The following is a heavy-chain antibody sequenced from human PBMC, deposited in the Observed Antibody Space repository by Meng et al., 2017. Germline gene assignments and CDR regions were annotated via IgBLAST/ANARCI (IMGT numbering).Heavy chain of an antibody. CDR2: IKTKANSYAT. Sequence: GESLKISCAASGFTFSGSVMHWVRQASGKGLEWVGRIKTKANSYATTYAASVKGSFTISRDDSKNTAYLQMNSLKSEDTAVYYCTSRRGLGADDAFDIWAQGPKV. CDR1: GFTFSGSV. V-gene: IGHV3-73*01. J-gene: IGHJ3*02. D-gene: IGHD1-26*01. CDR3: TSRRGLGADDAFDI.